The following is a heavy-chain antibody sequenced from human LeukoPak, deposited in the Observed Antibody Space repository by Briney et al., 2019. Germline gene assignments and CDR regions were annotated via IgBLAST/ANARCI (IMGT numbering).Heavy chain of an antibody. CDR3: ARDQGDYYDSSGSDY. CDR2: INSDGSST. CDR1: GFTFSSYW. D-gene: IGHD3-22*01. J-gene: IGHJ4*02. V-gene: IGHV3-74*01. Sequence: GGSLRLSCAASGFTFSSYWMHWVRQAPGKGLVWVSRINSDGSSTSYADSVKGRFTISRDNAKNTLYLQVNSLRAEDTAVYYCARDQGDYYDSSGSDYWGQGTLVTVSS.